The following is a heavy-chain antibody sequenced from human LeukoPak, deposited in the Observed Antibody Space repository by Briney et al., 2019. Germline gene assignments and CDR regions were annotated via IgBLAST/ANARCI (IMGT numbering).Heavy chain of an antibody. V-gene: IGHV3-21*01. D-gene: IGHD3-16*01. CDR2: ITSTSSYI. Sequence: GGSLRLSCAASGFTFSTYSMNWVRQAPGKGLEWVSSITSTSSYIYYADSVKGRFTISRDNAKNSLYLQVNSLRAEDTAVYYCASKQGGYWGQGTLVTVSS. CDR3: ASKQGGY. CDR1: GFTFSTYS. J-gene: IGHJ4*02.